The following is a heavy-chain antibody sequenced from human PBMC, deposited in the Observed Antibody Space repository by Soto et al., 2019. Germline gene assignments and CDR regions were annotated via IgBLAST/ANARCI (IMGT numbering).Heavy chain of an antibody. V-gene: IGHV3-23*01. CDR2: VIGSGVNV. Sequence: VGSLRLSCTASGFTFSNYAINWVRLAPGKRLEWVSSVIGSGVNVFYADSVKGRFTISRDNSKNTVYLEMNSLRADDTAEYFCAKGSAFECKGAICYHFDHWRRGTLVPVYS. J-gene: IGHJ4*02. D-gene: IGHD3-10*01. CDR1: GFTFSNYA. CDR3: AKGSAFECKGAICYHFDH.